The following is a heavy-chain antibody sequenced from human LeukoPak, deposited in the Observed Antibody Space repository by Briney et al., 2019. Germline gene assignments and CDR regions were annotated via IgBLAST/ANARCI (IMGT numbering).Heavy chain of an antibody. Sequence: GGSLRLSCAASGFTFNSYGMHWVRQAPGKGLEWVAVISYDGSNKYSADSVKGRFIISRDNSKNTLYLQMNGLRAEDTAVYYCATDHGFHYGAYFDYWGQGTLVTVSS. D-gene: IGHD4-17*01. V-gene: IGHV3-30*03. CDR1: GFTFNSYG. CDR3: ATDHGFHYGAYFDY. CDR2: ISYDGSNK. J-gene: IGHJ4*02.